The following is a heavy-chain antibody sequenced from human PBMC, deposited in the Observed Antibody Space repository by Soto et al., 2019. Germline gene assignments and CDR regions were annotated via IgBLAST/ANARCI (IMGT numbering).Heavy chain of an antibody. CDR3: ARTNPRLGWFDP. Sequence: SETLSLTCTVSGGSISSYYWSWIRQPPGKGLEWIGYIYYSGSTNYNPSLKSRVTISVDTSKNQFSLKLSSVTAADTAVYYCARTNPRLGWFDPWGQGTLVTVSS. CDR1: GGSISSYY. J-gene: IGHJ5*02. CDR2: IYYSGST. D-gene: IGHD3-16*01. V-gene: IGHV4-59*01.